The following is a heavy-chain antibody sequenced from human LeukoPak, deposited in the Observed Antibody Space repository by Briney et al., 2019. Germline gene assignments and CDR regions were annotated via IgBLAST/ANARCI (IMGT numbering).Heavy chain of an antibody. J-gene: IGHJ4*02. V-gene: IGHV3-15*01. CDR2: IKSEAAGATT. Sequence: EGSLRLSCEASGISISNAWMSWVRQAPGKGLEWVGRIKSEAAGATTDYAASVKGRFTISRDGSKNTLYLQMNRLMIEDTAVYYCSTPPDWGQGTLVTVSS. CDR3: STPPD. CDR1: GISISNAW.